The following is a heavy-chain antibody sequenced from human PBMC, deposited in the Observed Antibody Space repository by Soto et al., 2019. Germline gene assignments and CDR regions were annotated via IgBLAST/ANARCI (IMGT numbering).Heavy chain of an antibody. V-gene: IGHV3-30*09. CDR1: AFTFRSYD. J-gene: IGHJ4*02. D-gene: IGHD2-15*01. Sequence: QVQMVESGGGVVQPGRSLRLSCAASAFTFRSYDMHWVRQAPGKGLEWLTFISYDGSNEYYADSMKGRFAISRDNSKNTLYLQMNNLRPEDTAVYYCARYCNGGACYSGSLDYWGQGTLVTVSS. CDR3: ARYCNGGACYSGSLDY. CDR2: ISYDGSNE.